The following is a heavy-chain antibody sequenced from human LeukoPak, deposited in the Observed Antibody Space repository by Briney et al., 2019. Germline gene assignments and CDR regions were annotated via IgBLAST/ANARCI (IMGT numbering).Heavy chain of an antibody. Sequence: GGSLRLSCAASGFTFSSYAMSWVRQAPGKGLEWVAVISYDGSNKYYADSVKGRFTISRDNSKNTLYLQMNSLRAEDTAVYYCARVVGPTMSVSRFDPWGQGTLVTVSS. V-gene: IGHV3-30-3*01. CDR2: ISYDGSNK. D-gene: IGHD1-26*01. J-gene: IGHJ5*02. CDR1: GFTFSSYA. CDR3: ARVVGPTMSVSRFDP.